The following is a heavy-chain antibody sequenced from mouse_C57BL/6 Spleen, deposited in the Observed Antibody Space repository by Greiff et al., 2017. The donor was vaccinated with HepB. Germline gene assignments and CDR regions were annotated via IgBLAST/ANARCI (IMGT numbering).Heavy chain of an antibody. CDR1: GYSITSGYY. CDR2: ISYDGSN. Sequence: DVKLQESGPGLVKPSQSLSLTCSVTGYSITSGYYWNWIRQFPGNKLEWMGYISYDGSNNYNPSLKNRISITRDTSKNQFFLKLNSVTTEDTATYYCARVSPTTVVARDAMDYWGQGTSVTVSS. V-gene: IGHV3-6*01. CDR3: ARVSPTTVVARDAMDY. D-gene: IGHD1-1*01. J-gene: IGHJ4*01.